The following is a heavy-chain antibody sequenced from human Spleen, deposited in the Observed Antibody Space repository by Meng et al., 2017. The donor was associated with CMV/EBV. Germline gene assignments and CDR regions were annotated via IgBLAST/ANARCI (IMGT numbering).Heavy chain of an antibody. CDR2: IIPILDTA. J-gene: IGHJ4*02. D-gene: IGHD3-22*01. Sequence: CKASGGTFSNYAISWVRQAPGQGLEWMGGIIPILDTANYAHKFQGRVTITTDESMSTAYMELSSLRSEDTAVYYCARSYYDTSGSDYWGQGTLVTVSS. CDR1: GGTFSNYA. V-gene: IGHV1-69*05. CDR3: ARSYYDTSGSDY.